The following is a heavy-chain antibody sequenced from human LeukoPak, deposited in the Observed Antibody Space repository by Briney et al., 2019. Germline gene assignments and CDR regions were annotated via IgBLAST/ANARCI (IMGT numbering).Heavy chain of an antibody. CDR3: ASGRQLGY. V-gene: IGHV3-7*01. D-gene: IGHD6-13*01. Sequence: PVGSLSLSCAASGFTFSNYWMSWVRQAPEKGLEWVANIKEDGSEKYYVDSVKGRFTISRDNARNSLYLQMNSLRAEDTAVYYCASGRQLGYWGQGTLVTVSS. J-gene: IGHJ4*02. CDR2: IKEDGSEK. CDR1: GFTFSNYW.